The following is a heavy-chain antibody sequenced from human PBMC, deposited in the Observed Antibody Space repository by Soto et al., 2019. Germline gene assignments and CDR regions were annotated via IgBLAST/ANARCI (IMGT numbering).Heavy chain of an antibody. D-gene: IGHD3-10*01. CDR1: GFTFDDYA. CDR2: ISWNRGSI. CDR3: AKWKGRRFWAVGMAFDI. Sequence: GGSLRLSCAASGFTFDDYAMHWVRQAPGKGLEWVSGISWNRGSIGYADSVKGRFTISRDNAKNSLYLQMNSLRAEDTALYYCAKWKGRRFWAVGMAFDIWGQGTMVTVSS. V-gene: IGHV3-9*01. J-gene: IGHJ3*02.